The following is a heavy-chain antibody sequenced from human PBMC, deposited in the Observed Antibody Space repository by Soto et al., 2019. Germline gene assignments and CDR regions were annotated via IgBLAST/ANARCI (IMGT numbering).Heavy chain of an antibody. D-gene: IGHD3-10*01. Sequence: GGSLRLSCAASGFTFSSYSMSWVRQAPGKGLEWVPGFRTSGDGGTTYYADSVKGRFTISRDNSKNMLFPQMNSLRAEDTAIYYCAKKVNSGPGSQYFDYWGQGTLVTVSS. V-gene: IGHV3-23*01. J-gene: IGHJ4*02. CDR3: AKKVNSGPGSQYFDY. CDR1: GFTFSSYS. CDR2: FRTSGDGGTT.